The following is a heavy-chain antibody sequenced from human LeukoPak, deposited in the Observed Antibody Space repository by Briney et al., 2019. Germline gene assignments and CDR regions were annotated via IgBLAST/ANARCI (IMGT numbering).Heavy chain of an antibody. Sequence: GGSLRLSCAASGFTFSSYGMHWVRQAPGEGLEWVAVISYDGSNKYYADSVRGRFTISRDNSKNTLYLQMNSLRAEDTAVYYCAKSMGDYYYYGMDVWGQGTTVTVSS. J-gene: IGHJ6*02. V-gene: IGHV3-30*18. CDR2: ISYDGSNK. CDR1: GFTFSSYG. CDR3: AKSMGDYYYYGMDV.